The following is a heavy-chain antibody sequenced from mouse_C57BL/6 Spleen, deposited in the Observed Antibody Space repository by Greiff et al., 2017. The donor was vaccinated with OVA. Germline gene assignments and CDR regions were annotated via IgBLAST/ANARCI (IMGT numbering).Heavy chain of an antibody. CDR2: IDPSDGYT. CDR1: GYTFTSYW. V-gene: IGHV1-50*01. CDR3: ARADSYYAMDY. J-gene: IGHJ4*01. Sequence: QVQLQQPGAELVKPGASVKLSCKASGYTFTSYWMQWVKQRPGQGLEWIGEIDPSDGYTNYNQKFKGKATLTVDTSSSTASMQLSSLTSEDSAVYYCARADSYYAMDYWGQGTSGNVSS.